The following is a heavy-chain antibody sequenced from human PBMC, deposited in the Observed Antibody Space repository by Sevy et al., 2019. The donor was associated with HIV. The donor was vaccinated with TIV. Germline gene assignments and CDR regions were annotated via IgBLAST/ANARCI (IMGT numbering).Heavy chain of an antibody. V-gene: IGHV4-34*01. D-gene: IGHD3-22*01. Sequence: SETLSLTCAVYGGSFSGYYWSWIRQPPGKGLEWIGEINHSGSTNYNPSLKSRVTISVDTSKNQFSLKLSSVTGADTAVYYCARGTGDSSGYYYFDYWGQGTLVTVSS. CDR3: ARGTGDSSGYYYFDY. CDR2: INHSGST. J-gene: IGHJ4*02. CDR1: GGSFSGYY.